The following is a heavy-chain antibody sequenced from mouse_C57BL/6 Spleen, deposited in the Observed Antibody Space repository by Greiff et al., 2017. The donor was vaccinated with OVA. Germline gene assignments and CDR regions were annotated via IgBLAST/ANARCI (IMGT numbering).Heavy chain of an antibody. CDR1: GYSFTGYF. CDR2: INPYNGDT. CDR3: AINYYGSSYSYYFDY. Sequence: VQLQQSGPELVKPGDSVKISCKASGYSFTGYFMNWVMQSHGKSLEWIGRINPYNGDTFYNQKFKGKATLTVDKSSSTAHMELRSLTSEDSAVYYCAINYYGSSYSYYFDYWGQGTTLTVSS. V-gene: IGHV1-20*01. D-gene: IGHD1-1*01. J-gene: IGHJ2*01.